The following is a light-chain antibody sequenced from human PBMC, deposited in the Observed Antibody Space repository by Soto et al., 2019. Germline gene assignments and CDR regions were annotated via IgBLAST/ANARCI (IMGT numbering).Light chain of an antibody. J-gene: IGKJ2*01. Sequence: EIVLTQSPGTLSLSPGERATLSCRASQSVSSSYLAWYQQKPGQAPRLLIYGASSRATGIPDRFSGSGSGTDFTLTSSRLESEDFAVYYCQQFGSSPRYTFGQGTKLEIK. CDR2: GAS. CDR3: QQFGSSPRYT. CDR1: QSVSSSY. V-gene: IGKV3-20*01.